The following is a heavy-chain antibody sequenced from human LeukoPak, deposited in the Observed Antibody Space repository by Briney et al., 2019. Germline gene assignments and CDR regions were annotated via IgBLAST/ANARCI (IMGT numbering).Heavy chain of an antibody. Sequence: GASVKVSCKASGYTFTSYYIHWVRQAPGQGLEWMGIINPSGGSTTYAQKFQGRVTMTRDTSTSTAYMEVSSQRSEDTAVYYCARVRFSSGWYIAFDIWGQGTMVTVSS. CDR3: ARVRFSSGWYIAFDI. J-gene: IGHJ3*02. D-gene: IGHD6-19*01. CDR2: INPSGGST. CDR1: GYTFTSYY. V-gene: IGHV1-46*01.